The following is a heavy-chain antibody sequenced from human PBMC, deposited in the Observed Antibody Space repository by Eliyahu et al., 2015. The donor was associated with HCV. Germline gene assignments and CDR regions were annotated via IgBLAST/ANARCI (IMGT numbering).Heavy chain of an antibody. J-gene: IGHJ4*02. D-gene: IGHD5-18*01. Sequence: EVHLVESGGVLVQPGGSPRLSCTASGFTXXDYWMSWVRQAPGKGLEWVANINQDGREKYYADSVRGRFTISRDNAKNSLDLQLNNLRPEDSAVYYCARTTLSPGYSFGYHFDSWGQGTLVTVSS. CDR1: GFTXXDYW. CDR3: ARTTLSPGYSFGYHFDS. V-gene: IGHV3-7*01. CDR2: INQDGREK.